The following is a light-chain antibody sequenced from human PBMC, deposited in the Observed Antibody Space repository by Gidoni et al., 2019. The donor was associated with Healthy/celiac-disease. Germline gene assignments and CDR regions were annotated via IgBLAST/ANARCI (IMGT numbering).Light chain of an antibody. CDR3: QSYDSSLSAVV. V-gene: IGLV1-40*01. J-gene: IGLJ2*01. Sequence: QSVLTQQPSVSGAPGKRVTISCTGSSSNIGAGYDVHWYQQLPGTAPKLLIYGNSNRPSGVPDRFSGSKSGTSASLAITGLQAEDEADYYCQSYDSSLSAVVFGGGTKLTVL. CDR2: GNS. CDR1: SSNIGAGYD.